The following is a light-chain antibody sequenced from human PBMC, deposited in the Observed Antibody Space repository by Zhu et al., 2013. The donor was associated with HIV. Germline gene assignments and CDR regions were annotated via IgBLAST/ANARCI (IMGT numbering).Light chain of an antibody. CDR1: QSVLYGPKNQNY. Sequence: EIVMTQSPDSLAVSLGERATINCKSSQSVLYGPKNQNYLAWYRQRPGQPPKLLVYWASTRESGVPDRFSGSGSGTDFNLTISSLQAEDVAVYYCQQCLNTPVTFGPGTKVNIK. V-gene: IGKV4-1*01. J-gene: IGKJ3*01. CDR3: QQCLNTPVT. CDR2: WAS.